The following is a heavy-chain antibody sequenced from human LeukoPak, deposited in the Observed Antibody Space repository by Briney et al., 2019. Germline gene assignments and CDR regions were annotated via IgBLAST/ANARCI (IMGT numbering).Heavy chain of an antibody. D-gene: IGHD1-26*01. Sequence: SETLSLTCAVCGGSFSGYYWSWIRQPPGKGVEWVGSMDYRGSTYHNPSLKRRVTISVDTPKNQFSLKLSSVTAADTAVYYCATTTIRLGYWGQGTMVTVSS. CDR2: MDYRGST. V-gene: IGHV4-34*01. CDR1: GGSFSGYY. J-gene: IGHJ4*02. CDR3: ATTTIRLGY.